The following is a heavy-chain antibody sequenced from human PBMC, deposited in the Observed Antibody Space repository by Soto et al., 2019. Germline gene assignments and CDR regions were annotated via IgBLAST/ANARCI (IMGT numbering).Heavy chain of an antibody. D-gene: IGHD6-19*01. Sequence: QVQLQESGPGLVKPSGTLSLTCAVSSGSISGRSWWSWVRQPPGKGLEWIGEIYHNGNTNYNPSLKSRVTISVDKSKNQFSLKLSSVTAADTAVYYCARDPGDGRGWSDWGQGTLVTVSS. J-gene: IGHJ4*02. V-gene: IGHV4-4*02. CDR2: IYHNGNT. CDR3: ARDPGDGRGWSD. CDR1: SGSISGRSW.